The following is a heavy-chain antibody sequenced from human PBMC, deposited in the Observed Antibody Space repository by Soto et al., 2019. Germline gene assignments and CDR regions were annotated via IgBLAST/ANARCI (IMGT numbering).Heavy chain of an antibody. CDR1: GFTSSSYA. CDR2: ISGSGGST. CDR3: AKLRGGDIVATLFDY. J-gene: IGHJ4*02. V-gene: IGHV3-23*01. D-gene: IGHD5-12*01. Sequence: GGSLRLSCAASGFTSSSYAMSWVRQAPGKGLEWVSAISGSGGSTYYADSVKGRFTISRDNSKNTLYLQMNSLRAEDTAVYYCAKLRGGDIVATLFDYWGQGTLVTVSS.